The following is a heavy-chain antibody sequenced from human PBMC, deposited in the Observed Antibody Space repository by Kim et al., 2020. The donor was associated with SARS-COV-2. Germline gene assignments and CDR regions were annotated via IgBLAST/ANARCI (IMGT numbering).Heavy chain of an antibody. Sequence: GGSLRLSCSASGFTFSNYAMHWVRQAPGKGLEYVSAISSDGGSTYYADSVKGRFTISRDNSKNMLYVQMSSLRVEDTAIDYCVTRNYYNSGSYYEGAPFDFWGQGTLVTVSS. CDR3: VTRNYYNSGSYYEGAPFDF. CDR1: GFTFSNYA. J-gene: IGHJ4*02. D-gene: IGHD3-10*01. CDR2: ISSDGGST. V-gene: IGHV3-64*05.